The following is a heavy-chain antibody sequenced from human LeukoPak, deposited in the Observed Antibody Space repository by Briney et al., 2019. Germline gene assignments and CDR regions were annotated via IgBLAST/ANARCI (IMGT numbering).Heavy chain of an antibody. V-gene: IGHV3-23*01. D-gene: IGHD3-16*01. J-gene: IGHJ4*02. CDR3: VKAPGGIVAY. CDR1: GFTFSTFA. CDR2: IFPSGGEI. Sequence: GGSLRLSCAASGFTFSTFAMIWVRQPPGKGLEWVSSIFPSGGEIHYADSVRGRFTISRDNSKSTLSLQMNSLRAEDTAVYYCVKAPGGIVAYWGQGTLVTVSS.